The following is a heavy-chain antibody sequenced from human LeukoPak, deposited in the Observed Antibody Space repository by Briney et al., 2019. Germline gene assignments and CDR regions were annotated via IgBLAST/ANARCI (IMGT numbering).Heavy chain of an antibody. CDR3: ARRDYGEVGAPTFDY. Sequence: SETLSLTCTVSGGSISSSSFYCGWIRQPPGKGLEWIGSIYYSGRTYYNPSLKSRVTISVDTSKNQFSLKLSSVTAADTAVYYCARRDYGEVGAPTFDYWGQGTLVTVSS. CDR1: GGSISSSSFY. D-gene: IGHD1-26*01. V-gene: IGHV4-39*01. J-gene: IGHJ4*02. CDR2: IYYSGRT.